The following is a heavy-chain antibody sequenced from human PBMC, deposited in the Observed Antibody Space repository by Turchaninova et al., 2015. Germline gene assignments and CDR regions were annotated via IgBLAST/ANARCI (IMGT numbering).Heavy chain of an antibody. CDR3: ARDDSSTPFKF. Sequence: QVQLQESGPGLVKPSATLSLTWPVSGYSISRGYYWGWLRQPPGKGLEWIGIIYDSGSTYYNPSLKSRVTIAVDTSKNHFSLKVSSVTAADTAVYYCARDDSSTPFKFWGQGTLVTVSS. CDR2: IYDSGST. CDR1: GYSISRGYY. J-gene: IGHJ4*02. V-gene: IGHV4-38-2*02. D-gene: IGHD2-2*01.